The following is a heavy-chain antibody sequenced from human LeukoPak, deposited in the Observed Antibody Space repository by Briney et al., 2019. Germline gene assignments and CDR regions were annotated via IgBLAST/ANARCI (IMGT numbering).Heavy chain of an antibody. D-gene: IGHD2-2*03. CDR1: GGSFSGYY. Sequence: SETLSLTCAVYGGSFSGYYWSWIRQPPGKGLEWIGEINHSGSTNYNPSLKSRVTISVDTSKNQFSLKLSSVTAADTAVYYWARVLVDIVVVPAAICFDYWGQGTLVTVS. CDR3: ARVLVDIVVVPAAICFDY. J-gene: IGHJ4*02. CDR2: INHSGST. V-gene: IGHV4-34*01.